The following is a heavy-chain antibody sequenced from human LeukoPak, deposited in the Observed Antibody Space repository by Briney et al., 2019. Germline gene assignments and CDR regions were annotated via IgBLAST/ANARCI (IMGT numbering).Heavy chain of an antibody. J-gene: IGHJ4*02. CDR3: TAQYYDILSGDILSR. Sequence: PGGSLRLSCAASGFTFSNVWMSWVRQAPRMGLEWVGRIKSKSDGETTDYAAPVKGRFTISRDDSQNTVYLQMNSLKTEDRAVYYCTAQYYDILSGDILSRWGQGTLVTVSS. CDR1: GFTFSNVW. CDR2: IKSKSDGETT. D-gene: IGHD3-9*01. V-gene: IGHV3-15*01.